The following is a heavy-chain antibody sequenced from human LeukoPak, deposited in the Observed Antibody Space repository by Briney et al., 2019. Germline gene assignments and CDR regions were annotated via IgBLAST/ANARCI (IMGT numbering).Heavy chain of an antibody. Sequence: GGSLRLSCAASALTFSASGMAWVRQAPGKGLEWVATINAAGSSTHYADSVQGRFTISRDNSKNILFLQMSSLGADDTAVYFCTKDASLGTSIFFDYWGQGTLVTVSS. V-gene: IGHV3-23*01. CDR2: INAAGSST. CDR3: TKDASLGTSIFFDY. J-gene: IGHJ4*02. D-gene: IGHD3-16*01. CDR1: ALTFSASG.